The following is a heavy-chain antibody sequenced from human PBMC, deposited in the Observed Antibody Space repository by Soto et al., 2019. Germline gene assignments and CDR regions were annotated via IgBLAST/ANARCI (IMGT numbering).Heavy chain of an antibody. CDR3: AREVVGIAAAAVSERGDWFDP. CDR1: GFTFSSYW. CDR2: IKQDGSEK. D-gene: IGHD6-13*01. V-gene: IGHV3-7*01. Sequence: EVQLVESGGGLVQPGGSLRLSCAASGFTFSSYWMSWVRQAPGKGLEWVANIKQDGSEKYYVDSVKGRFTISRDNAKNSLYLQMNSLRAEDTAVYYCAREVVGIAAAAVSERGDWFDPWGQGTLVTVSS. J-gene: IGHJ5*02.